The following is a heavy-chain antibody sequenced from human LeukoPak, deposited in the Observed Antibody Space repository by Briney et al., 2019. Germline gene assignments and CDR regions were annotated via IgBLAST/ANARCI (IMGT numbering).Heavy chain of an antibody. D-gene: IGHD1-14*01. J-gene: IGHJ5*02. CDR3: ARDNGMGRFDP. V-gene: IGHV3-74*01. CDR2: ITTDGSIT. Sequence: GSLRLSCAASGFTCSNYWMHWVRQAPGKGLVWVSRITTDGSITSCADSVKGRFTISRGNAKNTVYLQMNSLRAEDTAVYYCARDNGMGRFDPWGPGTLVTVSS. CDR1: GFTCSNYW.